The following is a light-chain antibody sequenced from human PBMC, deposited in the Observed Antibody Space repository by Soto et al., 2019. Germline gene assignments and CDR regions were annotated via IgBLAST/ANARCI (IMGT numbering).Light chain of an antibody. V-gene: IGKV3-20*01. CDR1: QSVSSSY. Sequence: EIVWTQSPGILSLSPGERATLSCRASQSVSSSYLAWYQQKPGQAPRLLIYGASRRTTGITDTFSGSGSGTEFTLTISRLEPEDFAVYYCQQYGSSPGFTFGPGTKVDIK. J-gene: IGKJ3*01. CDR3: QQYGSSPGFT. CDR2: GAS.